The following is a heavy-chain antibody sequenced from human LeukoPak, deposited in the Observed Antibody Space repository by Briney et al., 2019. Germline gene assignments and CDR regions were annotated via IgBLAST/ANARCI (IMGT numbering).Heavy chain of an antibody. J-gene: IGHJ4*02. CDR3: ARESLYHQVTAFDY. V-gene: IGHV1-69*13. Sequence: ASVKVSFKASGYTFMSYGIHWVRQAPGQGLEWMGGIIPIFGTANYAQKFQGRVTITADESTGTAYMELSSLRSEDTAVYYCARESLYHQVTAFDYWGQGTLVTVSS. CDR1: GYTFMSYG. D-gene: IGHD2-21*02. CDR2: IIPIFGTA.